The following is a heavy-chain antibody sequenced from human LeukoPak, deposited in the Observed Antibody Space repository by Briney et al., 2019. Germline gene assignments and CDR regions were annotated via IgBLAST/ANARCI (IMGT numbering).Heavy chain of an antibody. D-gene: IGHD3-10*01. CDR2: ITSKAYGGTT. CDR1: GFTFADYA. J-gene: IGHJ4*02. V-gene: IGHV3-49*04. Sequence: GGSLRLSCSASGFTFADYAMSWVRQAPGKGLEWVGFITSKAYGGTTEYAASVKGRFTISRDDSKSIAYLQMNSLKTEDTAVYYCTREGITMVSWIDYWGQATLVTASS. CDR3: TREGITMVSWIDY.